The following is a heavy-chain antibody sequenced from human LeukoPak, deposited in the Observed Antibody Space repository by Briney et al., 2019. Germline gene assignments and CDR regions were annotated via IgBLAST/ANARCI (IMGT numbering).Heavy chain of an antibody. V-gene: IGHV3-7*03. CDR2: INSDGSEG. J-gene: IGHJ3*01. CDR3: ARSSYSSSSSV. CDR1: GFTFNKAW. Sequence: GGSLRLSCAASGFTFNKAWMNWVRQAPGKGLEWVASINSDGSEGYYADVVKGRFTISRDNAKNSLYLQINSLRAEDTAVYYCARSSYSSSSSVWGQGTMVTVSS. D-gene: IGHD6-6*01.